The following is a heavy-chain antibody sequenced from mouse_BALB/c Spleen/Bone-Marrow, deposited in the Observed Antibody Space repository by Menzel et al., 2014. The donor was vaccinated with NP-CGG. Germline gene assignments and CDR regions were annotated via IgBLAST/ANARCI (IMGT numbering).Heavy chain of an antibody. V-gene: IGHV1-7*01. CDR2: INPSTGYT. Sequence: QVQLKQSGAELAKPGASVKMSCKASGYTFTSYWMHWVKQRPGQGLEWIGYINPSTGYTEYNQKFKDKATLTADRSSSTAYMQLSSLTSEDSAVYYCARPPYYNGSSYDAKDYWSRVSSVTGSA. CDR3: ARPPYYNGSSYDAKDY. D-gene: IGHD1-1*01. J-gene: IGHJ4*01. CDR1: GYTFTSYW.